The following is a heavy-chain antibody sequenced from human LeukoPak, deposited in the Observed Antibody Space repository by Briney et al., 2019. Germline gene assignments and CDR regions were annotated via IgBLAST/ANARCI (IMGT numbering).Heavy chain of an antibody. D-gene: IGHD2-15*01. CDR1: GGSISSSSYY. Sequence: SETLSLTCTVSGGSISSSSYYWGWIRQPPGTGLEWLGSIYYSGSTYYNPSLKSRVTISVDTSKNQFSLKLSSVTAADTAVYYCARDGGGSPFGYWGQGTLVTVSS. CDR2: IYYSGST. V-gene: IGHV4-39*02. CDR3: ARDGGGSPFGY. J-gene: IGHJ4*02.